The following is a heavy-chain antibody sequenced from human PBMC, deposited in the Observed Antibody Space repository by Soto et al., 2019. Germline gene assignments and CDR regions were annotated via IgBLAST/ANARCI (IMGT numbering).Heavy chain of an antibody. CDR2: IYWNDFK. D-gene: IGHD5-12*01. CDR1: GFSVKTSGVG. V-gene: IGHV2-5*01. CDR3: ARSRGYNGYEGPPLYEMDV. Sequence: SGPTLVNPTQTLTLTCTCSGFSVKTSGVGVGWIRQPPGKTLEWLALIYWNDFKRYTPSLESRLTITKDTSKNQVVLTVTNVDPADTATYYCARSRGYNGYEGPPLYEMDVWGQGTTVTVSS. J-gene: IGHJ6*02.